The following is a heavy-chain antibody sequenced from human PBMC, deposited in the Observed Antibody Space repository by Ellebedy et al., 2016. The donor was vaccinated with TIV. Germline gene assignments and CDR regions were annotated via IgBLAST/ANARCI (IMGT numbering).Heavy chain of an antibody. Sequence: ASVKVSCXASGYTFTSYYMHWVRQAPGQGLEWMGIINPSGGSTSYAQKFQGRVTMTRDTSTSTVYMELSSLRSEDTAVYYCAREPVLEVEMATISRVGFDYWGQGTLVTVSS. CDR2: INPSGGST. J-gene: IGHJ4*02. V-gene: IGHV1-46*01. CDR3: AREPVLEVEMATISRVGFDY. CDR1: GYTFTSYY. D-gene: IGHD5-24*01.